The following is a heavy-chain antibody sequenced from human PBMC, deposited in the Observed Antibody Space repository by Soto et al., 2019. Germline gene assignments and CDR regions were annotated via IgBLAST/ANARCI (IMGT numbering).Heavy chain of an antibody. Sequence: SETLSLTCTVSGGSISSYYWSWIRQPPGKGLEWIGYIYYSGSTNYNPSLKSRVTISVDTSKNQFSLKLSSVTAADTAVYYCARDNTPYYYDSSGYYAPGAFDIWGQGTMVT. J-gene: IGHJ3*02. V-gene: IGHV4-59*01. D-gene: IGHD3-22*01. CDR1: GGSISSYY. CDR2: IYYSGST. CDR3: ARDNTPYYYDSSGYYAPGAFDI.